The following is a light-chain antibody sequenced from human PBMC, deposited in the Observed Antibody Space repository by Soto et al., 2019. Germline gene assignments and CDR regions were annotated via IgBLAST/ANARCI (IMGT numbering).Light chain of an antibody. J-gene: IGKJ1*01. CDR2: GAS. Sequence: EIVLTQSPATLSLSPGERATLSCRASQSVSSNLAWYQQKPGQAPRLLIYGASTRATGIPARFSGSGSGTEFTLTISSLQSEDFAVYYCQQYNNWPTTFGQGTKV. CDR3: QQYNNWPTT. V-gene: IGKV3-15*01. CDR1: QSVSSN.